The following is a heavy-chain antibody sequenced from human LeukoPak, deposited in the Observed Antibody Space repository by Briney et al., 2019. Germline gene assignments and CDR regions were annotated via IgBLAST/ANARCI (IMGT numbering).Heavy chain of an antibody. D-gene: IGHD4-17*01. V-gene: IGHV3-48*04. J-gene: IGHJ4*02. Sequence: PGGSLRLSCAASGFTFSSYSMNWVRQAPGKGLEWVSYISSSGSTIYYADSVKGRFTISRDNAKNSLYLQMNSLRAEDTAVYYCARMKYGDYIDYWGQGTLVTVSS. CDR2: ISSSGSTI. CDR3: ARMKYGDYIDY. CDR1: GFTFSSYS.